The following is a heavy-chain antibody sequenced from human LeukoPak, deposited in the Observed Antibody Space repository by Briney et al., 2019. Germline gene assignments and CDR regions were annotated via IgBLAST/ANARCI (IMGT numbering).Heavy chain of an antibody. Sequence: PGGSLRLSCAASGFTFSSYAMHWVRQAPGKGLEWVAVISYDGSNKYYADSVKGRFTISRDNSKNTLYLQMNSLRAEDTAVYYWARDPIVKVVVNKADAFDIWGQGTMVTVSS. V-gene: IGHV3-30*04. CDR1: GFTFSSYA. CDR3: ARDPIVKVVVNKADAFDI. CDR2: ISYDGSNK. D-gene: IGHD3-22*01. J-gene: IGHJ3*02.